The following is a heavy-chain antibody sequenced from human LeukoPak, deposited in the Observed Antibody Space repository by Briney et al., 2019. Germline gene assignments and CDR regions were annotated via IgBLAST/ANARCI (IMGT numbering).Heavy chain of an antibody. CDR3: ARHQGYGDYGGIDY. V-gene: IGHV3-20*04. Sequence: RSGGSLRLSCAASGFTFDDYGMSWVRQAPGKGLEWVSGINWNGGSTGYADSVKGRFTISRDNAKNSLYLQMNSLRAEDTALYYCARHQGYGDYGGIDYWGQGTLVTVSS. J-gene: IGHJ4*02. CDR2: INWNGGST. D-gene: IGHD4-17*01. CDR1: GFTFDDYG.